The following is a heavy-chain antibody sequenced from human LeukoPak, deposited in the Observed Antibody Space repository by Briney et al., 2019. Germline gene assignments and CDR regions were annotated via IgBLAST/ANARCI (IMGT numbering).Heavy chain of an antibody. CDR2: INHSGST. Sequence: SSETLSLTCAVYGGSFSGYYWSWIRHPPGKGLEWIGEINHSGSTNYNPSLKSRVTISVDTSKNQFSLKLSSVTAADTAVYYCARGRIQDYWGQGTLVTVSS. V-gene: IGHV4-34*01. J-gene: IGHJ4*02. CDR1: GGSFSGYY. D-gene: IGHD5-18*01. CDR3: ARGRIQDY.